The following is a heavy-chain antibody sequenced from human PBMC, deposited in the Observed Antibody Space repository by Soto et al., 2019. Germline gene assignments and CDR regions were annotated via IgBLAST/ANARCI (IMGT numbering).Heavy chain of an antibody. CDR2: IIPILGIA. Sequence: QVQLVQSGAEVKKPGSSVKVSCKASGGTFSSYTISWVRQAPGQGLEWMGRIIPILGIANYAQKFQGRVTITADKSTGTANMELSSLRSEDTVVYYCARDGDDYGYYQCDPWGQGTLFTVSS. D-gene: IGHD4-17*01. CDR1: GGTFSSYT. V-gene: IGHV1-69*08. J-gene: IGHJ5*02. CDR3: ARDGDDYGYYQCDP.